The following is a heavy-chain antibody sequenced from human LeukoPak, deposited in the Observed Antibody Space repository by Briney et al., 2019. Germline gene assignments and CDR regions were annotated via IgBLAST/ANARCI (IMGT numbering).Heavy chain of an antibody. CDR1: GYTFTSYY. J-gene: IGHJ5*02. V-gene: IGHV1-46*01. CDR3: ARESDYGDYVGRNWFDP. D-gene: IGHD4-17*01. Sequence: GASVKVSCKASGYTFTSYYMHWVRQAPGQGLEWMGIINPSGGSTSYAQKFQGRVTMTGDTSTSTVYMELSSLRSEDTAVYYCARESDYGDYVGRNWFDPWGQGTLVTVSS. CDR2: INPSGGST.